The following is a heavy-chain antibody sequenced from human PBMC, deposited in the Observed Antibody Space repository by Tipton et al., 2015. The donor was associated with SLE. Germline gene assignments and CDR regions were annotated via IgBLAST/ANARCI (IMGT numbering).Heavy chain of an antibody. CDR3: ARGIAVTATFGY. CDR1: GGSIGSGGYY. D-gene: IGHD6-19*01. CDR2: IYSGGST. J-gene: IGHJ4*02. Sequence: TLSLTCTVSGGSIGSGGYYWNWIRLPAGKGLEWIGRIYSGGSTNYKPSLKSRVTISVDTSKNHFSLTLNSVTAADTAVYYCARGIAVTATFGYWGQGMLVTVYS. V-gene: IGHV4-61*02.